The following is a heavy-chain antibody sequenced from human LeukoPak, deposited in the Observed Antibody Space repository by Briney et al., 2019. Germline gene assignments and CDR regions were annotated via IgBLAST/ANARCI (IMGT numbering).Heavy chain of an antibody. J-gene: IGHJ4*02. D-gene: IGHD3-9*01. Sequence: SVKVSCKASGFTFTSSAMQWVRQARGQRLEWIGWIVVGSGNTNYAQKFQERVTITRDMSTSTAYMELSSLRSEDTAVYYCAANPKVREYYDILTGYWPTDYWGQGTLVTVSS. CDR3: AANPKVREYYDILTGYWPTDY. CDR2: IVVGSGNT. V-gene: IGHV1-58*02. CDR1: GFTFTSSA.